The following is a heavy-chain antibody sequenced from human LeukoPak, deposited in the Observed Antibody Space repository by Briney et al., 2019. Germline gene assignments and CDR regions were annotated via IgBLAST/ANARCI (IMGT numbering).Heavy chain of an antibody. CDR2: INHSGST. CDR1: GGSFSGYY. D-gene: IGHD6-13*01. J-gene: IGHJ4*02. V-gene: IGHV4-34*01. CDR3: ARGRYSSRWSLGGGYYFDY. Sequence: SETLSLTCAVYGGSFSGYYWSWIRQPPGKGLEWIGEINHSGSTNYNPSLKSRVTISVDTSKNQFSLKLSSVTAADTAVYYCARGRYSSRWSLGGGYYFDYWGQGTLVTASS.